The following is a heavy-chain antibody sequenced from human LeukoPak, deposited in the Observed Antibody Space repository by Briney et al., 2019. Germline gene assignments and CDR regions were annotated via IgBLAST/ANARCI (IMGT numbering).Heavy chain of an antibody. CDR1: GYTLTELS. V-gene: IGHV1-24*01. CDR2: FDPEDGET. D-gene: IGHD2-2*02. CDR3: ATVGRDQLLYEANWFDP. J-gene: IGHJ5*02. Sequence: ASVKVSCKVSGYTLTELSMHWVRQAPGKGLEWMGGFDPEDGETIYAQKFQGRVTVTEDTSTDTAYMELSSLRSEDTAVYYCATVGRDQLLYEANWFDPWGQGTLVTVSS.